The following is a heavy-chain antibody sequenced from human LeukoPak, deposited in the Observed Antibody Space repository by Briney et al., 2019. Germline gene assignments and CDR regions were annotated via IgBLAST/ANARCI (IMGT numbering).Heavy chain of an antibody. J-gene: IGHJ6*03. CDR1: GGTFSSYA. Sequence: GASVKVSCEASGGTFSSYAISWVRQAPGQGLEWMGGIIPIFGTANYAQKFQGRVTITADESTSTAYMELSSLRSEDTAVYYCARGGDSSSITTYYYYYYMDVWGKGTTVTVSS. V-gene: IGHV1-69*13. CDR3: ARGGDSSSITTYYYYYYMDV. D-gene: IGHD6-13*01. CDR2: IIPIFGTA.